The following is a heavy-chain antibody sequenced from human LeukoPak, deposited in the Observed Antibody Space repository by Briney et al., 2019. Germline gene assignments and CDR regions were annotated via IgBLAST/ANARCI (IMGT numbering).Heavy chain of an antibody. CDR2: ITNSGGST. J-gene: IGHJ5*01. V-gene: IGHV3-23*01. CDR3: ANGLSWFDS. Sequence: PGGSLRLSCAASEFTFKTYAINWVRQAPGKGLEWVSSITNSGGSTYYADSVEGRFIISRDNSKNRLYLQMNSLRVEDTALYYCANGLSWFDSWGQGTLVTVSS. CDR1: EFTFKTYA.